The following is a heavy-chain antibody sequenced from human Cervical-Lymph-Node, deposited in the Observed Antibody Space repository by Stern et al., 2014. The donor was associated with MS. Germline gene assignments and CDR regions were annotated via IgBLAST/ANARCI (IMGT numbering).Heavy chain of an antibody. CDR1: CTSISTGGYY. CDR2: IFNRRSA. V-gene: IGHV4-31*03. D-gene: IGHD4-17*01. Sequence: QVQLQESAPVLVQPSPTLSLTCTVSCTSISTGGYYLRWIRPHPGKRLDRIGYIFNRRSAFHTPPLKSRLAISLATSYNQLSMKLNSVTAADTAVYYCPRGYGGYGALDFWGQGTMVTVSS. CDR3: PRGYGGYGALDF. J-gene: IGHJ3*01.